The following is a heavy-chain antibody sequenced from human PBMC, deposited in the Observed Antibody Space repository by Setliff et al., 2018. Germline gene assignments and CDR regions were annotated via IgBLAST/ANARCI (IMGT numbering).Heavy chain of an antibody. V-gene: IGHV4-34*01. CDR3: ARGGGYGSGGSFHNAPFDY. J-gene: IGHJ4*02. CDR1: GGSFSTYY. CDR2: IYHAGST. D-gene: IGHD3-10*01. Sequence: SETLSLTCAVYGGSFSTYYWIWIRQPPGKGLEWIGYIYHAGSTYYNPSLESRVTISIDKPNKQSSLELRSLTAADTALYYCARGGGYGSGGSFHNAPFDYWGQGMLVTVSS.